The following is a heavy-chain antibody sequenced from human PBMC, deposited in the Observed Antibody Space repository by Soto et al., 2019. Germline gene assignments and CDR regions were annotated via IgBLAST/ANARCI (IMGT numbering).Heavy chain of an antibody. CDR1: GFSLSNARLG. CDR3: ALINACSRTACYLASFDP. Sequence: QVTLKESGPVVVKPTETLTLTCTVSGFSLSNARLGVSWIRQPPGKALEWLAHIFSNDEKSYSTSLSNRLTISKDTSKSQVVLTMTNVDPVDSGTYYCALINACSRTACYLASFDPWGQGTLVTVSS. V-gene: IGHV2-26*01. D-gene: IGHD2-2*01. J-gene: IGHJ5*02. CDR2: IFSNDEK.